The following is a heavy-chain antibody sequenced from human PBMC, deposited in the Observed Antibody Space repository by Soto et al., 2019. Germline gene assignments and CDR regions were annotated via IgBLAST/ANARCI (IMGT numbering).Heavy chain of an antibody. CDR2: ISAYNGNT. CDR1: GYTFTSYG. V-gene: IGHV1-18*01. CDR3: ARDETQSWPMKGHTIRPFDY. D-gene: IGHD6-13*01. Sequence: ASVKVSCNASGYTFTSYGISWVRQAPAPGLEWMGWISAYNGNTNYAQKLQGRVTMTTDTSTSTAYMELRSLRSDDTAVYYCARDETQSWPMKGHTIRPFDYWGQGTLVTVSS. J-gene: IGHJ4*02.